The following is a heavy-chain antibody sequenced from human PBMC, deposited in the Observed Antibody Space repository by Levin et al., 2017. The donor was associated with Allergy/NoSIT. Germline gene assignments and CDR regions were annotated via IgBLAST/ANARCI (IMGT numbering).Heavy chain of an antibody. CDR1: GFTFSSYY. CDR2: VHPDGSTT. D-gene: IGHD4-17*01. J-gene: IGHJ4*02. CDR3: AGDLCTWGVTKDY. Sequence: GESLKISCAASGFTFSSYYMHWVRQAPGKGLVWVSRVHPDGSTTNYADSVKGRFTISRDNAKNTLYLQMNSLRAEDTAVYYCAGDLCTWGVTKDYWGQGTLVTVSS. V-gene: IGHV3-74*01.